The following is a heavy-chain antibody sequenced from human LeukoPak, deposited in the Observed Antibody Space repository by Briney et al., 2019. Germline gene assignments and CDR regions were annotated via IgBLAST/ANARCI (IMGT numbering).Heavy chain of an antibody. V-gene: IGHV6-1*01. CDR2: TYYRSKWYN. J-gene: IGHJ4*02. CDR3: AGDPLEIGVAGTRTPVFDY. D-gene: IGHD6-19*01. Sequence: SQTLSLTCAISGDSVSSNSAAWNWIRQSPSRGPEWLGRTYYRSKWYNDYAVSVKSRITINPDTSKNQFSLQLNSVTPEDTAVYCCAGDPLEIGVAGTRTPVFDYWGQGTLVTVSS. CDR1: GDSVSSNSAA.